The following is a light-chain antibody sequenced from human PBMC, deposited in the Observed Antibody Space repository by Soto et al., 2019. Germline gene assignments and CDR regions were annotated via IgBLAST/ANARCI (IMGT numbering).Light chain of an antibody. CDR2: AAT. CDR3: QESYSIPYT. CDR1: QSISSY. Sequence: DVQMTQSPSSLSASVGDRVTITCRASQSISSYLNWYQRKPGTAPKLLIYAATSLQSGVPSRFSGSGSGTDFTLTISSLQPEDFVTYYCQESYSIPYTFGQGTKLEIK. V-gene: IGKV1-39*01. J-gene: IGKJ2*01.